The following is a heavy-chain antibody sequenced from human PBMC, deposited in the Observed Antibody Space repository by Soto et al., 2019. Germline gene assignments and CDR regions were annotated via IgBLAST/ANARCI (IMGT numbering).Heavy chain of an antibody. Sequence: SVKVSCKASGFTFTSSAVQWVREARGQRLEWIGWIVVGSGNTNYAQKFQERVTITRDMSTSTAYMELSSLRSEDTAVYYCAAAYYDILTGYPWVPDAFDIWGQGTMVTVSS. V-gene: IGHV1-58*01. CDR3: AAAYYDILTGYPWVPDAFDI. CDR2: IVVGSGNT. D-gene: IGHD3-9*01. J-gene: IGHJ3*02. CDR1: GFTFTSSA.